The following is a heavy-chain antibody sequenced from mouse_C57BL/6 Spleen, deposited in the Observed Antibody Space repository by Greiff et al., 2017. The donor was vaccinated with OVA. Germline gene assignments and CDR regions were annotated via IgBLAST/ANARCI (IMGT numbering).Heavy chain of an antibody. J-gene: IGHJ2*01. D-gene: IGHD1-1*01. CDR3: ARERLYGSRYFDV. CDR2: INPNNGGT. V-gene: IGHV1-18*01. CDR1: GYTFTDYN. Sequence: VQLKQSGPELVKPGASVKIPCKASGYTFTDYNMDWVKQSHGKSLEWIGDINPNNGGTIYNQKFKGKATLTVDKSSSTAYMELRSLTSEDTAVYYWARERLYGSRYFDVWGQGTTLTVSS.